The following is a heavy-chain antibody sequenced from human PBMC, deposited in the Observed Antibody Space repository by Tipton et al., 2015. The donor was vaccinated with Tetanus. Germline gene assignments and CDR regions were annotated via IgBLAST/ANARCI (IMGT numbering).Heavy chain of an antibody. Sequence: LVKPTQTLSLTCTVSGGSISSGGYYWSWIRQHPGKGLEWIGDIYNSGSTYYNSSLKSRVTISVDTSKNQFFLKLDYVTAADMVVYFCARDQARGARGWNYFDYWGQGTQVTVSS. CDR1: GGSISSGGYY. V-gene: IGHV4-31*03. CDR2: IYNSGST. D-gene: IGHD4/OR15-4a*01. CDR3: ARDQARGARGWNYFDY. J-gene: IGHJ4*02.